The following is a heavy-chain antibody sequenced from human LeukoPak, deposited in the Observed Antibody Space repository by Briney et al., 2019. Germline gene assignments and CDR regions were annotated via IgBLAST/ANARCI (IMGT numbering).Heavy chain of an antibody. J-gene: IGHJ4*02. CDR1: GFTFSTYW. Sequence: GGSLILSCAASGFTFSTYWMSWVRQAPGKGLEWVANTKEDGGEKYYVDSVKGRFTISRDNAENSLYLQMDSLRVEDTAVYYCARDKPRDSVAGSNFDYWGQGILVTVSS. CDR3: ARDKPRDSVAGSNFDY. V-gene: IGHV3-7*01. CDR2: TKEDGGEK. D-gene: IGHD6-19*01.